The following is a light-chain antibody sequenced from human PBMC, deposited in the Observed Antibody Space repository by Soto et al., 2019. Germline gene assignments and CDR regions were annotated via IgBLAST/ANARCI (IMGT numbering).Light chain of an antibody. V-gene: IGKV3-11*01. Sequence: EIVLTQSPATLSLSPGERATLSCRASQSVSSYLAWYQQKPGQAPRLLIYDASNRATGIPARFSGSGSGTDFTLTISSLEPGDFAVYYCQQRSYLPSTFGGGTKVQI. CDR3: QQRSYLPST. CDR2: DAS. J-gene: IGKJ4*01. CDR1: QSVSSY.